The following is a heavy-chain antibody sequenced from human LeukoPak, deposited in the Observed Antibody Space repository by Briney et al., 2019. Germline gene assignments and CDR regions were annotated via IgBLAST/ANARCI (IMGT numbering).Heavy chain of an antibody. J-gene: IGHJ5*02. CDR2: ISAYNGNK. D-gene: IGHD3-10*01. Sequence: ASVKVSCKASGYSFTSYYMHWVRQAPGQGLEWMGWISAYNGNKNYAQKLQGRVTMTTDTATNTAYMELRSLRSDDTAVYYCARVGYYGSGSYYKRFDPWGQGTLVTVSS. CDR1: GYSFTSYY. V-gene: IGHV1-18*04. CDR3: ARVGYYGSGSYYKRFDP.